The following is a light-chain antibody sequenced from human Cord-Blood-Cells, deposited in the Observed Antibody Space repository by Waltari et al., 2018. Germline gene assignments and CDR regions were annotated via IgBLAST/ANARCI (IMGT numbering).Light chain of an antibody. Sequence: DIVMTQSPDSLAVSLGERATINCKSSQSVLYSSNHKNYLAWYQQKPGQPPKLLIYWASTRESWVPDRFSGSGSGTDFTLTSRSLQAEDVAVYYCQQYYSTPYTFGQGTKLEIK. CDR1: QSVLYSSNHKNY. CDR2: WAS. V-gene: IGKV4-1*01. CDR3: QQYYSTPYT. J-gene: IGKJ2*01.